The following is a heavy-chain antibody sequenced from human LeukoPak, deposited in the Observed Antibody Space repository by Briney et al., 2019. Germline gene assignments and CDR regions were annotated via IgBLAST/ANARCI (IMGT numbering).Heavy chain of an antibody. D-gene: IGHD1-14*01. CDR3: VRDLAFSPDH. V-gene: IGHV3-74*01. Sequence: GGSLTLSCVASGFALSNSLMHWVRQTPGKGLVWVSHISPDGSVANYAHFVKGRFIISIDNAKNTLFLQMNSLRGEDTSVYYCVRDLAFSPDHWGQGTLVTVSS. J-gene: IGHJ1*01. CDR1: GFALSNSL. CDR2: ISPDGSVA.